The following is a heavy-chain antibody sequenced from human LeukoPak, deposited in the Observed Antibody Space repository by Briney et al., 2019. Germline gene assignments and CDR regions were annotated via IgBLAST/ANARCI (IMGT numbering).Heavy chain of an antibody. CDR2: IYHSGST. D-gene: IGHD4-17*01. V-gene: IGHV4-30-2*01. CDR3: ARAIDYGDYANFDY. Sequence: PSETLSLTCAVSGGSISSGGYSWSWIRQPPGKGLEWIGYIYHSGSTYYNPSLKSRVTISVDRSKNQFSLKLSSVTAADTAVYYCARAIDYGDYANFDYWGQGTLVTVSS. J-gene: IGHJ4*02. CDR1: GGSISSGGYS.